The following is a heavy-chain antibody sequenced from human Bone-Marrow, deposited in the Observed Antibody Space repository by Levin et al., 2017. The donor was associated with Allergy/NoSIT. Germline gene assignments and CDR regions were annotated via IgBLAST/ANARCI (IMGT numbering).Heavy chain of an antibody. J-gene: IGHJ4*02. V-gene: IGHV1-2*06. D-gene: IGHD4-17*01. CDR3: AREGSDYGDYFDY. CDR2: INPNSGGT. CDR1: GYTFTGYY. Sequence: ASVKVSCKASGYTFTGYYMHWVRQAPGQGLEWMGRINPNSGGTNYAQKFQGRVTMTRDTSISTAYMELSRLRSDDTAVYYCAREGSDYGDYFDYWGQGTLVTVSS.